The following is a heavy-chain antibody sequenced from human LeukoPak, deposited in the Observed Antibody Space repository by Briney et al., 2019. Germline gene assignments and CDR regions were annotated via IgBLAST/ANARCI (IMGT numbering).Heavy chain of an antibody. D-gene: IGHD1-26*01. CDR3: ARDRSLQWEQRSSYFDY. CDR1: GFTFSSYA. Sequence: RRSLRLSCAASGFTFSSYAMHWVRQAPGKGLEWVAVISYDGSNKYYADSVKGRFTISRDNSKNTLYLQMNSLRAEDTAVYYCARDRSLQWEQRSSYFDYWGQGTLVTVSS. J-gene: IGHJ4*02. CDR2: ISYDGSNK. V-gene: IGHV3-30-3*01.